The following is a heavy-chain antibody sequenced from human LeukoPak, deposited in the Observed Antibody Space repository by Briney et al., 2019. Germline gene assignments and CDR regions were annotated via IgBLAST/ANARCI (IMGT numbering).Heavy chain of an antibody. D-gene: IGHD2-15*01. CDR2: ISADNGNT. CDR1: GYTLSNHA. V-gene: IGHV1-18*04. Sequence: GASVKVSCKGSGYTLSNHAFSWVRQAPGQGLEWMGWISADNGNTNHAQKFQGRVSLTTDTSTSTAYMELRSLRSDDTAVYYCARVSPPPYYCSGGSCFLNHEDYYYYYGMDVWGQGTTVTVSS. J-gene: IGHJ6*02. CDR3: ARVSPPPYYCSGGSCFLNHEDYYYYYGMDV.